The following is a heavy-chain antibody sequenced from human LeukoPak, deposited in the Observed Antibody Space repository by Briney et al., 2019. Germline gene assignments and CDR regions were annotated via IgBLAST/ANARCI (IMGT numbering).Heavy chain of an antibody. CDR3: TTVWGGD. CDR1: GFTFSNAW. Sequence: KSGGSLRLSCAASGFTFSNAWMSWVRQAPGEGPEWLGRIKSKVHGETIDYAAPVKGRFTISRDDSKNTLYLEMNSLKTEDTAVYYCTTVWGGDWGQGTLVTVSS. CDR2: IKSKVHGETI. D-gene: IGHD7-27*01. J-gene: IGHJ1*01. V-gene: IGHV3-15*01.